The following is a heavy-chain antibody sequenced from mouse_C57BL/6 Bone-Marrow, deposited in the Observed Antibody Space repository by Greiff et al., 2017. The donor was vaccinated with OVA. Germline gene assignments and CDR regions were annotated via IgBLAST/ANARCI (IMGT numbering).Heavy chain of an antibody. V-gene: IGHV1-52*01. CDR2: IDPSDSET. CDR3: ARKGPYYYGSMDY. Sequence: VQLQQPGAELVRPGSSVKLSCKASGYTFTSYWMHWVKQRPIQGLEWIGNIDPSDSETHYNQKFKDKATLTVDKSSSTAYMQLSSLTSEDSAVYYCARKGPYYYGSMDYWGQGTSVTVSS. J-gene: IGHJ4*01. D-gene: IGHD1-1*01. CDR1: GYTFTSYW.